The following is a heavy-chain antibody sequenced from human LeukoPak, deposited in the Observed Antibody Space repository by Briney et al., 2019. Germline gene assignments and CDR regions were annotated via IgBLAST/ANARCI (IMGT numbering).Heavy chain of an antibody. D-gene: IGHD6-13*01. J-gene: IGHJ4*02. Sequence: GGSLRLSCAASGSTFSNAWMSWVRQAPGKGLEWVGRIKSKTDGGTTDYAAPVKGRFTISRDDSKNTLYLQMNSLKTEDTAVYYCTTSSSWRGDYYFDYWGQGTLVTVSS. CDR1: GSTFSNAW. V-gene: IGHV3-15*01. CDR2: IKSKTDGGTT. CDR3: TTSSSWRGDYYFDY.